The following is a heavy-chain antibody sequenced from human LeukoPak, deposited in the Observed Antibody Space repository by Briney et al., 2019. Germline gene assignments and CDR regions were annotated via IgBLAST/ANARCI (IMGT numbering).Heavy chain of an antibody. CDR2: IYSGGST. Sequence: GGSLRLSCAASGFTVSSNYMSWVRQAPGKGLEWVSVIYSGGSTYYADSVKGRFTISRDNSKNTLYLQMNSLRAEDTAVYYCARANYDFWSGYSYWYFDLWGRGTLVTVSS. D-gene: IGHD3-3*01. CDR3: ARANYDFWSGYSYWYFDL. V-gene: IGHV3-53*01. CDR1: GFTVSSNY. J-gene: IGHJ2*01.